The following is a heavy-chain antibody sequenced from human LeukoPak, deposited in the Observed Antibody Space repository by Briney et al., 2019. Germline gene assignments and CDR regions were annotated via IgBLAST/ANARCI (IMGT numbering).Heavy chain of an antibody. J-gene: IGHJ3*01. V-gene: IGHV3-20*04. CDR2: INWNGGRT. CDR1: GFTFDDYG. D-gene: IGHD4-23*01. CDR3: ARDLHINVVTPGSTGLDS. Sequence: GGSLRLSCEGSGFTFDDYGMRWVRQLPGKGLEWVSGINWNGGRTGYAESLRGRFTISRDNAKRSLFLQVDSLRVDDTALYYCARDLHINVVTPGSTGLDSWGQGTMVIVSS.